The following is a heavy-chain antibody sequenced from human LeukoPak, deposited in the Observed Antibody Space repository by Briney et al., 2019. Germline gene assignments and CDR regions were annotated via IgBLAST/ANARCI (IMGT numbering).Heavy chain of an antibody. V-gene: IGHV3-7*01. J-gene: IGHJ4*02. D-gene: IGHD4-11*01. Sequence: GGSLRLSCAASGFTFSSYWTSWVRQAPGKGLEWVANIKQDGSEKYYVDSVKGRFTISRDNAKNSLYLQMNSLRAEDTAVYYCARDSGNYGLDYWGQGTLVTVSS. CDR3: ARDSGNYGLDY. CDR1: GFTFSSYW. CDR2: IKQDGSEK.